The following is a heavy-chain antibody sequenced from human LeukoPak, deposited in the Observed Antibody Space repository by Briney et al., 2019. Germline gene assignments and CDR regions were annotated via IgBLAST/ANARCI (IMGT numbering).Heavy chain of an antibody. D-gene: IGHD3-10*01. CDR2: IWYDGSNK. Sequence: GRSLRLSCAASGFTFSSYGMHWVRQAPGKGLEWVAVIWYDGSNKYYADSVKGRFTISRDNSKSTLYLQMNSLRAEDTAVYYCARDLYYGSGNLGYWGQGTLVTVSS. CDR3: ARDLYYGSGNLGY. J-gene: IGHJ4*02. V-gene: IGHV3-33*01. CDR1: GFTFSSYG.